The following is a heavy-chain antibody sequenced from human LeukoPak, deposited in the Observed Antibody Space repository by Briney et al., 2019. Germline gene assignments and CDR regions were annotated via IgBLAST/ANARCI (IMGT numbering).Heavy chain of an antibody. Sequence: ASVKVSCKTSGYTFSRYAMHWVRQAPGQRLEWMGCINGDNGNTQYSQKFQGRVTFTRDTSASTPYIELSSLTSEDMAVFYCVRGGPNSGGWTLDHWGQGTLVSVSS. CDR2: INGDNGNT. D-gene: IGHD6-19*01. J-gene: IGHJ4*02. CDR1: GYTFSRYA. CDR3: VRGGPNSGGWTLDH. V-gene: IGHV1-3*03.